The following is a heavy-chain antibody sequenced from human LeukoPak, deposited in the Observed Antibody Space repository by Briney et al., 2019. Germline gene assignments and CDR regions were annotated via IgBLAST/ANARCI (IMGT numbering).Heavy chain of an antibody. D-gene: IGHD3-10*01. CDR3: ARDGSGSYYSPFDY. CDR2: ISSSSSYI. J-gene: IGHJ4*02. Sequence: GGSLRLSCAGSGFTFSTYSMNWVRQTPGKGLEWVSSISSSSSYIYYADSVKGRFTISRDNAKNSLYLQMNSLRAEDTAVYYCARDGSGSYYSPFDYWGQGTLVTVSS. CDR1: GFTFSTYS. V-gene: IGHV3-21*01.